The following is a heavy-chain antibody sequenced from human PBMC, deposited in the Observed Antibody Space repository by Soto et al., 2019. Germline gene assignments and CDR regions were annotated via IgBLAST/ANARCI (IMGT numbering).Heavy chain of an antibody. CDR2: IYYSGST. Sequence: SETLSLTCTVSGGSISSGDYYWSWIRQPPGKGLEWIGYIYYSGSTYYNPSLKSRVTISVDTSKNQFSLKLSSVTAADTAVYYCARDGGFCTNGVCPVYYYYGMDVWGQGTTVTVS. CDR1: GGSISSGDYY. D-gene: IGHD2-8*01. V-gene: IGHV4-30-4*01. J-gene: IGHJ6*02. CDR3: ARDGGFCTNGVCPVYYYYGMDV.